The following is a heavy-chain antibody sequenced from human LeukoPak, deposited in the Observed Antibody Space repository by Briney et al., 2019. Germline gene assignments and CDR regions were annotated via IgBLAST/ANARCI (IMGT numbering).Heavy chain of an antibody. CDR1: GGSFSGYY. D-gene: IGHD6-19*01. J-gene: IGHJ6*02. V-gene: IGHV4-34*01. Sequence: PSETLSLTCAVYGGSFSGYYWSWIRQPPGKGLEWIGEINHSGSTNYNPSLKSRVTISVDTSKNQFSLKLSSVTAADTAVYYCARVETYSSGWQGYYYYYGMDVWGQGTTVTVSS. CDR2: INHSGST. CDR3: ARVETYSSGWQGYYYYYGMDV.